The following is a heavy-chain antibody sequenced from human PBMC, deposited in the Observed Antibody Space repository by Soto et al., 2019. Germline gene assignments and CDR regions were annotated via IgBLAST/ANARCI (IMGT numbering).Heavy chain of an antibody. Sequence: QVHLVQSGAEVKKPGASVKVSFKGSGYSFTTYGITWVREAPGQGLEWMGWISAHNGNTNYAQKLQGRVTVTRDTSTSTAYMELRNLRSDDTAVYYCARGRYGDYWGQGALVTVSS. V-gene: IGHV1-18*01. CDR1: GYSFTTYG. J-gene: IGHJ4*02. CDR3: ARGRYGDY. D-gene: IGHD1-1*01. CDR2: ISAHNGNT.